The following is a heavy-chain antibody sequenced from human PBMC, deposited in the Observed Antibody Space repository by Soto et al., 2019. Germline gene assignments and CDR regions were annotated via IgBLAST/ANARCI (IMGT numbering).Heavy chain of an antibody. J-gene: IGHJ4*02. Sequence: VQLVESGGGLVKPGGSLRLSCAASGFTFSSYSMNWVHQAPGKGLEWVSSISSSSSYIYYADSVKGRFTISRDNAKNSLYLQMNSLRAEDTAVYYCARDSQEWPKDFDYWGQGTLVTVSS. D-gene: IGHD3-3*01. CDR2: ISSSSSYI. CDR1: GFTFSSYS. V-gene: IGHV3-21*01. CDR3: ARDSQEWPKDFDY.